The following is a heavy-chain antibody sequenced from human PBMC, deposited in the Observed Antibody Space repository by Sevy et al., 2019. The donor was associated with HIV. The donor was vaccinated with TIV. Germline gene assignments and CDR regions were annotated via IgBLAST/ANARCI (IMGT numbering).Heavy chain of an antibody. Sequence: GGSLRLSCAASGFTFSSYWMHWVRHAPGKGLVWVSRISSDGSSTSYADAVRGRITISRDNAKNTLYLQMNSLRAEDTAVYYCARDGRAAGDFDYWGQGTLVTVSS. J-gene: IGHJ4*02. CDR2: ISSDGSST. CDR1: GFTFSSYW. V-gene: IGHV3-74*01. CDR3: ARDGRAAGDFDY. D-gene: IGHD6-13*01.